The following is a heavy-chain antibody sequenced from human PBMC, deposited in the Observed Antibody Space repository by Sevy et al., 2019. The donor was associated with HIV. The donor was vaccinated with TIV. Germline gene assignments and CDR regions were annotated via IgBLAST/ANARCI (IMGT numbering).Heavy chain of an antibody. CDR1: GFTVSSNY. J-gene: IGHJ4*02. D-gene: IGHD2-21*02. CDR3: ARGRAYCGGDCYSTH. V-gene: IGHV3-53*01. Sequence: GGSLRLSCAASGFTVSSNYMSWVRQAPGKGLEWVSVIYSGGSTYCADSVKGRFTISRDNSKNTLYLQMNSLRAEDTAVYYCARGRAYCGGDCYSTHWGQGTLVTVSS. CDR2: IYSGGST.